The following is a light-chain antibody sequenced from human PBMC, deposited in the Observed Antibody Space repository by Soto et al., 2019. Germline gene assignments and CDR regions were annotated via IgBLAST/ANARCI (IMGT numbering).Light chain of an antibody. CDR2: KAS. CDR3: QQSYSTPQT. V-gene: IGKV1-39*01. J-gene: IGKJ1*01. Sequence: DIQMTQSPSSLSASVGDRVTITCRASQSISSYLNWYQQKPGKAPKLLISKASSVQSGVPSRFSGSGSGTEITLTISSLQPDDFATYYCQQSYSTPQTFGQGTKVDIK. CDR1: QSISSY.